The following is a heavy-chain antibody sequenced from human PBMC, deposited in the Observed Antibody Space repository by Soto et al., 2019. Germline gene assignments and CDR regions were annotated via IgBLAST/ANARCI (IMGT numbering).Heavy chain of an antibody. J-gene: IGHJ6*02. Sequence: QVQLVQSGAEVKKPGSSVKVSCKASGGTFSSYAISWVRQAPGQGLEWMGGIIPIFGTANYAQKFQGRVTITADESTSTAYMELSSLRSEDTAVYYCARDRRAVTTIDYYYYGMDVWGQGTPVTVSS. CDR1: GGTFSSYA. CDR2: IIPIFGTA. D-gene: IGHD4-4*01. CDR3: ARDRRAVTTIDYYYYGMDV. V-gene: IGHV1-69*01.